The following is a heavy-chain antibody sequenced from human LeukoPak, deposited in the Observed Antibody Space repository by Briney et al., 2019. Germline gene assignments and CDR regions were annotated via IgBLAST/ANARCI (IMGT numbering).Heavy chain of an antibody. D-gene: IGHD3-3*01. CDR3: ARDVGVRLYYDFWSGNFDI. J-gene: IGHJ3*02. V-gene: IGHV3-48*04. CDR1: GFTFSASS. CDR2: ISGNSNTI. Sequence: GGSLRLSCAASGFTFSASSMSWVRQAPGKGLEWITYISGNSNTIYYADSVKGRFTISRDNAKKSQYLQMNSLRAEDTAVYYYARDVGVRLYYDFWSGNFDIWGQGRMVTVSS.